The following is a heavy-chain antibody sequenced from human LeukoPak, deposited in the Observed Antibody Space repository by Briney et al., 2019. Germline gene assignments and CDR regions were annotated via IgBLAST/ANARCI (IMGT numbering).Heavy chain of an antibody. CDR2: IYYSGST. Sequence: PSETLSLTCTVSGGSISSHYWSWIRQPPGKELEWIGYIYYSGSTNYNPSLKSRITISVDTSKNQFSLKLSSVTAADTAVYYCARSIMIFASFDYWGQGTLVTVSS. J-gene: IGHJ4*02. CDR1: GGSISSHY. CDR3: ARSIMIFASFDY. V-gene: IGHV4-59*11. D-gene: IGHD3/OR15-3a*01.